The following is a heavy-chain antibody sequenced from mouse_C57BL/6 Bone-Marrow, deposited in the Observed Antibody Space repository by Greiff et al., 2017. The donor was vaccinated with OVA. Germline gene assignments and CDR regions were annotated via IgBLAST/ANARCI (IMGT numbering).Heavy chain of an antibody. CDR2: IDPSDSYS. CDR1: GYTFTSYW. V-gene: IGHV1-50*01. D-gene: IGHD2-4*01. Sequence: VQLQQPGAELVKPGASVKLSCKASGYTFTSYWMQWVKQRPGQGLEWIGEIDPSDSYSNYNQQVKGEATLTVDTTYSTANMQLSSLTSADSAVYYCARWGDYEGGAYYYAMDYWGQGTSVTVSS. CDR3: ARWGDYEGGAYYYAMDY. J-gene: IGHJ4*01.